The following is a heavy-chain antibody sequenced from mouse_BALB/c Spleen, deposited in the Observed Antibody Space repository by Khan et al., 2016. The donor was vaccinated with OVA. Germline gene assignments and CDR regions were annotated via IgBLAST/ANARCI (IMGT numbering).Heavy chain of an antibody. D-gene: IGHD1-1*01. J-gene: IGHJ4*01. CDR3: ERSNYYGSSLYAMDY. CDR2: IGPGSGNT. V-gene: IGHV1S41*01. CDR1: GYTFTSYW. Sequence: DLVKPGASVKLSCKASGYTFTSYWINWIKQRPGQGLEWVGHIGPGSGNTYYNEIFKGKATLTVDTSSSTAYIQLSSLSSEDSAVYFCERSNYYGSSLYAMDYWGQGTSVTVSS.